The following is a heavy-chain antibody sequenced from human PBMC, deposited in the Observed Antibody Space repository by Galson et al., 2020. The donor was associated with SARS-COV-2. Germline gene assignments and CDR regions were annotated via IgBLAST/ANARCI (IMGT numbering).Heavy chain of an antibody. CDR3: ARDWGYYDSSGYPRSNWYFDL. CDR1: GFTFSRYW. D-gene: IGHD3-22*01. J-gene: IGHJ2*01. CDR2: INSDGSVT. V-gene: IGHV3-74*01. Sequence: QLGGSLRLSCAASGFTFSRYWMHWVRQAPGKRLVWVSRINSDGSVTNYADSVKGRFTISRDNAKNTLYLQMNSLRAEDTAIYYCARDWGYYDSSGYPRSNWYFDLRGRGTLVTVSS.